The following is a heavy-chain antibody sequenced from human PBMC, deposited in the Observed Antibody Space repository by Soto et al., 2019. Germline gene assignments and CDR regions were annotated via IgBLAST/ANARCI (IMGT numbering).Heavy chain of an antibody. CDR3: ARMGDVPYYYYGMDV. Sequence: QVQLVQSGAEVKKPGASVKVSCKASGYTFTSYGITWVRQAPGQGLEWLGWINGYNGNTNYAQKLQGRVTMTTDTSTGTGYMELRSLRSDDTAVYYCARMGDVPYYYYGMDVWGQGTTVTVSS. CDR2: INGYNGNT. CDR1: GYTFTSYG. D-gene: IGHD3-16*01. J-gene: IGHJ6*02. V-gene: IGHV1-18*01.